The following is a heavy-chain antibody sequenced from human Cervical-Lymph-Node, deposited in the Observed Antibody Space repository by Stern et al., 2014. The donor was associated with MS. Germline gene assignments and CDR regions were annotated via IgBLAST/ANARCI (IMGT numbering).Heavy chain of an antibody. CDR1: GFTFNSYG. V-gene: IGHV3-23*04. CDR3: AKGLFFSSFDF. D-gene: IGHD2-2*01. CDR2: TSGSDATT. Sequence: VQLVQSGGGLAQPGGSLRLSCAASGFTFNSYGLSWVRQAPGQGLEWVSATSGSDATTYSADSVKGRFSISRDNSKNSLYLQMNSLRVEDTAIYYCAKGLFFSSFDFWGQGTLVTVSS. J-gene: IGHJ4*02.